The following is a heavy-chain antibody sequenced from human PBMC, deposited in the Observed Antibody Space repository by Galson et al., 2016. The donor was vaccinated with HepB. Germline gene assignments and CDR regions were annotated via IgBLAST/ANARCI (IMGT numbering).Heavy chain of an antibody. D-gene: IGHD1-26*01. CDR1: GGTFSSYA. CDR3: ARGPSFSWERRGYYFDY. Sequence: SVKVSCKASGGTFSSYAISWVRQAPGQGLEWLGGIIPIFGTTNYAQKFQGRVTITADKSTSTAYMELSSLRSEDTAVYYCARGPSFSWERRGYYFDYWGQGTPVTVSS. J-gene: IGHJ4*02. V-gene: IGHV1-69*06. CDR2: IIPIFGTT.